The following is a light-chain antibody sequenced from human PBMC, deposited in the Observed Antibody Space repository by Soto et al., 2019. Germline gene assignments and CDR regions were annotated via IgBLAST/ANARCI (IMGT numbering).Light chain of an antibody. CDR2: EVS. Sequence: QSALTQPASVSGSPGQSITISCTGTNSDVGGYNYVSWYQQHPGKAPKLMIYEVSKRPSGVPDRFSGSKSGNTASLTVSGLQAEDEADYYCSSYAGSNNHVVFGGGTKVTVL. CDR1: NSDVGGYNY. CDR3: SSYAGSNNHVV. V-gene: IGLV2-8*01. J-gene: IGLJ2*01.